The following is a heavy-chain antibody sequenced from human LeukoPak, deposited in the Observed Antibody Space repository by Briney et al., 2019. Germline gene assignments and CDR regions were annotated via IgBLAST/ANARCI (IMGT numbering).Heavy chain of an antibody. CDR1: GFSHSSFN. V-gene: IGHV3-48*04. CDR2: ISASSSTI. CDR3: ARDISGYTYGHDAFDI. Sequence: QPGGSLRLSCVASGFSHSSFNMNWVRQAPGKGLEWVSYISASSSTIYYADSVKGRFTISRDNAKNSLCLQLNTLRAEDTAIYYCARDISGYTYGHDAFDIWGQGTMVTVSS. D-gene: IGHD5-18*01. J-gene: IGHJ3*02.